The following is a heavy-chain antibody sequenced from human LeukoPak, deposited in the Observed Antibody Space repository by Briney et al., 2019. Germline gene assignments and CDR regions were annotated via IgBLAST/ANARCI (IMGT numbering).Heavy chain of an antibody. D-gene: IGHD7-27*01. CDR3: AKVQLGIGVDY. J-gene: IGHJ4*02. CDR1: GFSFSSYA. CDR2: ISDGGSRT. Sequence: GGSLRLSCAASGFSFSSYAVSWVRQAPGKGLEWVSGISDGGSRTYYADSVKGRFTVSRDDSKNTLYLQMNSLRAEDTAVYYCAKVQLGIGVDYWGQGTLFTVSS. V-gene: IGHV3-23*01.